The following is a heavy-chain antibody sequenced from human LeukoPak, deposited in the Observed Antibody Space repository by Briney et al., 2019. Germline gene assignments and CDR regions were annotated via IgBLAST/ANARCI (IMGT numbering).Heavy chain of an antibody. CDR2: IKYDGSEK. CDR1: GFTFRNYW. J-gene: IGHJ4*02. V-gene: IGHV3-7*01. D-gene: IGHD3-10*01. CDR3: VRVAGFFDF. Sequence: GGSLRLSCATSGFTFRNYWMSWVRQAPGKGLEWVANIKYDGSEKYYEDSVKGRLTISRDNAKNSLYLQINSPRAEDTALYYCVRVAGFFDFWGQGTLVTVSS.